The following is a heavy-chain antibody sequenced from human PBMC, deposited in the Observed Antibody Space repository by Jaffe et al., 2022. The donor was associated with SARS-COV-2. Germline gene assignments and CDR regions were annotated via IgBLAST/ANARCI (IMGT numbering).Heavy chain of an antibody. V-gene: IGHV3-21*01. CDR3: AREKLVFYYYYGMDV. CDR2: ISSSSSYI. J-gene: IGHJ6*02. CDR1: GFTFSSYS. Sequence: EVQLVESGGGLVKPGGSLRLSCAASGFTFSSYSMNWVRQAPGKGLEWVSSISSSSSYIYYADSVKGRFTISRDNAKNSLYLQMNSLRAEDTAVYYCAREKLVFYYYYGMDVWGQGTTVTVSS. D-gene: IGHD6-6*01.